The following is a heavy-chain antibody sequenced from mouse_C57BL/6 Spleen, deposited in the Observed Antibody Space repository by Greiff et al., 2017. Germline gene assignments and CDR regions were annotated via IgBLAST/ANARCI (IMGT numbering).Heavy chain of an antibody. CDR2: LDPSSGGT. CDR3: TLITTVVPMDY. D-gene: IGHD1-1*01. V-gene: IGHV1-72*01. Sequence: VQLQQPGAELVKPGASVKLSCKASGYTFTSSWMHWVKQRPGRGLEWIGRLDPSSGGTKSNEQFKSKAKLNVDKHSSTAYLQLSSLSSEDSAVYFCTLITTVVPMDYWGQGTSVTVSS. CDR1: GYTFTSSW. J-gene: IGHJ4*01.